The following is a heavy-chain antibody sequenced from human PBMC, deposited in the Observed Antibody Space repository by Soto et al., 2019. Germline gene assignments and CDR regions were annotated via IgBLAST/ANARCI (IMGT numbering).Heavy chain of an antibody. CDR3: ARDPLLSAVDAFDI. V-gene: IGHV3-53*01. J-gene: IGHJ3*02. CDR1: GFTVSSNY. CDR2: IYSGGST. D-gene: IGHD6-19*01. Sequence: QPGGSLRLSCAASGFTVSSNYMSWVRQAPGKGLEWVSVIYSGGSTYYADSVKGRFTISSDNSKNTLYLQMNSLRAEDTAVYYCARDPLLSAVDAFDIWGQGTMVTVSS.